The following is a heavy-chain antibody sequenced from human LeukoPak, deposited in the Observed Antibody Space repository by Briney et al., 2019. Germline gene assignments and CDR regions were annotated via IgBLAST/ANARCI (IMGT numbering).Heavy chain of an antibody. J-gene: IGHJ4*02. D-gene: IGHD5-24*01. V-gene: IGHV4-31*03. CDR1: GGSISSSSYY. CDR2: IYYSGSS. Sequence: SETLSLTCIVSGGSISSSSYYWGWIRQHPGKGLEWIGYIYYSGSSYYNPSLRSRVTISVDTSKNHFSLKLSSVTAADTAVYYCARNRDGYNSFDYWGQGTLVTVSS. CDR3: ARNRDGYNSFDY.